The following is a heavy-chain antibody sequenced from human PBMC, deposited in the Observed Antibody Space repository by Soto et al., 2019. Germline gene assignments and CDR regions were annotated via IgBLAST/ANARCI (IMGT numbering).Heavy chain of an antibody. CDR1: GFAFSSYG. V-gene: IGHV3-30*18. D-gene: IGHD5-12*01. J-gene: IGHJ4*02. CDR3: AKDGDNGYDLENYFDY. CDR2: ISYDGSNE. Sequence: SLRLSCAASGFAFSSYGIHWVRQAPGKGLEWVAGISYDGSNEHYADSVKGRFTVSRDNSNNTLYLQLNSLRPEDTAVYYCAKDGDNGYDLENYFDYWGQGIVVTVSS.